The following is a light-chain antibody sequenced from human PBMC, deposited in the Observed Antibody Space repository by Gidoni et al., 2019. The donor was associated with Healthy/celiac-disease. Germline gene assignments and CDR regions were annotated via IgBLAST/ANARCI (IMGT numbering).Light chain of an antibody. Sequence: EIVLTQSPGTLSLSPGERATLSCRASQRVSSSYLAWYQQKPGQAPRLLIYGASSRATGIPDRFSGSGSGTDFTLTISRLEPEYFAVYYCQQYGSSLFGPGTKVDIK. CDR2: GAS. J-gene: IGKJ3*01. V-gene: IGKV3-20*01. CDR3: QQYGSSL. CDR1: QRVSSSY.